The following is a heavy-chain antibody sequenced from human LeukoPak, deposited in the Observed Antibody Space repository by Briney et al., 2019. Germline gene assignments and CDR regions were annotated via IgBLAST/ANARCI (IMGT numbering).Heavy chain of an antibody. CDR2: IYYSGGT. Sequence: SETLSLTCTVSGGSISSHYWSWIRQPPGKGLGWIGYIYYSGGTNYNPSLKSRVTISVDTSKNQFSLKLSSVTAADTAVYYCARAVVGANPFDYWGQGTLVTVSS. D-gene: IGHD1-26*01. J-gene: IGHJ4*02. V-gene: IGHV4-59*11. CDR3: ARAVVGANPFDY. CDR1: GGSISSHY.